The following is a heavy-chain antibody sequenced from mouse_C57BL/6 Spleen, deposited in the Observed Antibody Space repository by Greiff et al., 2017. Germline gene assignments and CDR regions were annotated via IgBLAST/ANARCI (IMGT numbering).Heavy chain of an antibody. D-gene: IGHD1-1*01. CDR2: IRSKSNNYAT. V-gene: IGHV10-1*01. J-gene: IGHJ4*01. CDR3: VRHRSGSSYVGAMDY. CDR1: GFSFNTYA. Sequence: DVKLVESGGGLVQPKGSLKLSCAASGFSFNTYAMNWVRQAPGKGLEWVARIRSKSNNYATYYADSVKDRFTISRDDSESMLYLQMNNLKTEDTAMYYCVRHRSGSSYVGAMDYWGQGTSVTVSS.